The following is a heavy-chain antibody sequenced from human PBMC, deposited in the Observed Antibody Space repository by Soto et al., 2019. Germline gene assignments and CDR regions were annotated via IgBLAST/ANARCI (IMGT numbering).Heavy chain of an antibody. D-gene: IGHD4-4*01. Sequence: QITLKESGPTLVKPTQTLTLTCTFSGISLSTSGVGVGWIRQPPGKALEWLALIYWDDDKRYSPSLKSRPTITTDTTKNQVVLTMTNMDPVDTATYYCAHSHDAYRLFDYWGQGTLVTVSS. CDR2: IYWDDDK. CDR3: AHSHDAYRLFDY. CDR1: GISLSTSGVG. V-gene: IGHV2-5*02. J-gene: IGHJ4*02.